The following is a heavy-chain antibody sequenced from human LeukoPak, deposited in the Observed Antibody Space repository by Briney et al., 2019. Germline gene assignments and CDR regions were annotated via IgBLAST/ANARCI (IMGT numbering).Heavy chain of an antibody. CDR2: TYYRSKWYN. CDR1: GDSVSSNSAA. CDR3: ARDGKGRYSYGLINFDY. J-gene: IGHJ4*02. Sequence: SQTLSLTCAISGDSVSSNSAAWNWIRQSPSRGLEWLGRTYYRSKWYNDYAVSVKSRITINPDTSKNQFSLQLNSVTPEDTAVYYCARDGKGRYSYGLINFDYWGQGTLVTVSS. D-gene: IGHD5-18*01. V-gene: IGHV6-1*01.